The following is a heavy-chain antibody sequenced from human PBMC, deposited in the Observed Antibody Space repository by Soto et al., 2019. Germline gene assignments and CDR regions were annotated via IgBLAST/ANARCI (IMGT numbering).Heavy chain of an antibody. CDR2: ISAYNGNT. D-gene: IGHD2-21*02. CDR1: GYTFTSYG. CDR3: ARVKSNIVVVTVLDAFDI. V-gene: IGHV1-18*01. J-gene: IGHJ3*02. Sequence: ASVKVSCKASGYTFTSYGISWVRQAPGQGLEWMGWISAYNGNTNYAQKLQGRVTMTTDTSTSTAYMELRSLRSDDTAVYYCARVKSNIVVVTVLDAFDIWGQGTMVTVSS.